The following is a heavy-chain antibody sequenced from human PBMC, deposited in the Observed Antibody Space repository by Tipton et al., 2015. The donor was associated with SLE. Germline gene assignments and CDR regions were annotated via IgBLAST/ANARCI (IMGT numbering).Heavy chain of an antibody. J-gene: IGHJ6*03. Sequence: TLSLTCTVSGGSISSYYWSWIRQPPGKGLEWIGYIYYSGSTNYNPSLKSRVTISVDTSKNQFSLKLRSVTAADTAVYYCARGRGDYSSSWYYFYYYMDVWGKGTTVTVSS. D-gene: IGHD6-13*01. CDR1: GGSISSYY. V-gene: IGHV4-59*12. CDR2: IYYSGST. CDR3: ARGRGDYSSSWYYFYYYMDV.